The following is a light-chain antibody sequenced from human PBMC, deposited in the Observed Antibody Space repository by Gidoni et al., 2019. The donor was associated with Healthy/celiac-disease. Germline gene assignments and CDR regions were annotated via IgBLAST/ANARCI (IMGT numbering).Light chain of an antibody. Sequence: IVLTQSPATLSSSSGERATLSCTASQSVSSYLAWYQQKPGQAPRLLIYDASNRATGIPARFSGSGSGTDFTLTISSLEPEDFAVYYCQQRSNWGFGGXTKVEIK. CDR1: QSVSSY. CDR3: QQRSNWG. CDR2: DAS. J-gene: IGKJ4*01. V-gene: IGKV3-11*01.